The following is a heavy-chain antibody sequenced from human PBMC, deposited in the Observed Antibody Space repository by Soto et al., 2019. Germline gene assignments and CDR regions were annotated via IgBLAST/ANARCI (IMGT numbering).Heavy chain of an antibody. CDR1: GGYMDNERSY. D-gene: IGHD3-16*01. CDR2: TSHNGIT. CDR3: ARGEIVMLD. J-gene: IGHJ4*02. Sequence: QVQLQESGPGLVEPSETLSLRCTVSGGYMDNERSYWSWIRQSPGRGLEWIGYTSHNGITWYNPSLQSRVSISIDTSEDNFSLEVRSVTAADTAVYYCARGEIVMLDWGQGALVTVSS. V-gene: IGHV4-31*03.